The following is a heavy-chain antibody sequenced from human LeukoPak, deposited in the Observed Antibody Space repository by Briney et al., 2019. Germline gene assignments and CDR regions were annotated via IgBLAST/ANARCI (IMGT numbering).Heavy chain of an antibody. J-gene: IGHJ4*02. CDR2: IYHSGST. V-gene: IGHV4-30-2*01. D-gene: IGHD4-17*01. Sequence: SQTLSLTCAVSGGSISSGGYSWSWIRQPPGKGLEWIGYIYHSGSTYYNPFLKSRVTISVDRSKNQFSLKLSSVTAADTAVYYCARAVPKGHFDYWGQGTLVTVSS. CDR3: ARAVPKGHFDY. CDR1: GGSISSGGYS.